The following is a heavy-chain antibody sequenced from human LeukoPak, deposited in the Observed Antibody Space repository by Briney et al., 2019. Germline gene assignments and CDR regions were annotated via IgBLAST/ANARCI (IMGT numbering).Heavy chain of an antibody. D-gene: IGHD6-6*01. V-gene: IGHV3-30-3*01. Sequence: GGSLRLSCAASGFTFSSYVMHWVRQAPGKGLEWGPVISYDGSTKYYADSVKGRFTISRDSSKNTLYMQMNSLRAEDTAVYYCARDTSGIAARPTGFQHWGQGTLVTVSS. CDR1: GFTFSSYV. CDR2: ISYDGSTK. J-gene: IGHJ1*01. CDR3: ARDTSGIAARPTGFQH.